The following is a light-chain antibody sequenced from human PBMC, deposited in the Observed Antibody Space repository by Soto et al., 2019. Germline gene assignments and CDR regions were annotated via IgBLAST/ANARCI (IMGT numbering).Light chain of an antibody. J-gene: IGKJ4*01. CDR3: QNHNSAPLT. Sequence: DIQMTQSPSSLSASVGDTVTITCRASQGIGNYLAWYQQRPGKLPKLLIYTASTLHSGVPSRFSGSGSGTGFTLTISSLQPEDVATYYCQNHNSAPLTFGGGTKVEIK. CDR2: TAS. V-gene: IGKV1-27*01. CDR1: QGIGNY.